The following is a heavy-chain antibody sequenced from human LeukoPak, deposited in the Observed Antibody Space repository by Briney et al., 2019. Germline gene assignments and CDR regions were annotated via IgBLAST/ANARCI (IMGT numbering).Heavy chain of an antibody. J-gene: IGHJ4*02. V-gene: IGHV4-30-4*08. D-gene: IGHD6-19*01. CDR2: IYYSGST. CDR1: GGSISSGDYY. Sequence: SETLSLTCTVSGGSISSGDYYWSWIRQPPGKGLEWIGYIYYSGSTYYNPSLKSRVTISVDTSKNQFSLKLSSVTAADTAVYFCARFKWLSTPFFDYWGQGTLVTVSS. CDR3: ARFKWLSTPFFDY.